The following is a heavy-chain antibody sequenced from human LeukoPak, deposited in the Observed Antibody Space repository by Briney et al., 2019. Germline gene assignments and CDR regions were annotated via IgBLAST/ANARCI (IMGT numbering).Heavy chain of an antibody. D-gene: IGHD2-8*01. Sequence: SETLSLTCSVSGGSISSSSYYWGWIRQPPGKGLEWIGTIYNSGNTYYNPSLKSRVTISVDTSRNQFSLKLSSVTAADTAVYYCALELRKYCTNGVCYDDAFDIWGQGTMVTVSS. CDR1: GGSISSSSYY. J-gene: IGHJ3*02. V-gene: IGHV4-39*07. CDR3: ALELRKYCTNGVCYDDAFDI. CDR2: IYNSGNT.